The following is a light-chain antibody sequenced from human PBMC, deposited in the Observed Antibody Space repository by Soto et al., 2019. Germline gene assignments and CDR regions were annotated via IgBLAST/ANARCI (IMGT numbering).Light chain of an antibody. V-gene: IGKV4-1*01. Sequence: DIVMTQSPDSLAVSLGERATINCKSSQSVLYSSNNKNYLAWYQQKPGQPPKLLIYWASTRESGVPDRFSGSGSGTDFTLTISRLQAEDVAVYYCQQYYSTTLTFGGGTKVEIK. CDR1: QSVLYSSNNKNY. J-gene: IGKJ4*01. CDR3: QQYYSTTLT. CDR2: WAS.